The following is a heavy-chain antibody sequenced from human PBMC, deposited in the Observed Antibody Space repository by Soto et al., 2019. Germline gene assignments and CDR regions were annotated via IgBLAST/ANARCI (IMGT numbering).Heavy chain of an antibody. V-gene: IGHV1-3*01. D-gene: IGHD1-1*01. CDR3: VYNWNAVDSFDP. CDR2: INAGNGNT. Sequence: ASVKVSCKASGYTFTSYAMHWVRQAPGQRLEWMGWINAGNGNTKYSQKFQGRVTITRDTSASTAYMELSSLRSEDTAVYYCVYNWNAVDSFDPWGQGTLVTVSS. J-gene: IGHJ5*02. CDR1: GYTFTSYA.